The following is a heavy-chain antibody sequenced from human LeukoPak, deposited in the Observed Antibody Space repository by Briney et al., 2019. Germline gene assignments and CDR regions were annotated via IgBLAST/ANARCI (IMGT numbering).Heavy chain of an antibody. CDR3: ARITANLFAGLFDP. Sequence: ASVKVSCKASGHTFTSYGISWVRQAPGQGLEWMGWISAYNGNTNYAQKLQGRVTMTTDTSTSTAYMELRSLRSDDTAAYYCARITANLFAGLFDPWGQGTLVTVSS. D-gene: IGHD1-20*01. V-gene: IGHV1-18*01. CDR1: GHTFTSYG. J-gene: IGHJ5*02. CDR2: ISAYNGNT.